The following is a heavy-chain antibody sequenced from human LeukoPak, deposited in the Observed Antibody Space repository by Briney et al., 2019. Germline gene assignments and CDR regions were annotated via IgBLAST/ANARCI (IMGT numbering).Heavy chain of an antibody. CDR1: GFTFSNAW. J-gene: IGHJ4*02. D-gene: IGHD3-10*01. V-gene: IGHV3-15*01. Sequence: GGSLRLSCAASGFTFSNAWMSWVRQAPEKGLEWVGRIKSKTDGGTTDYAAPVKGRFTISRDDSKNTLYLQMNSLKTEDTAVYYCTTDPVVGLLWFGESFLGYWGQGTLVTVSS. CDR2: IKSKTDGGTT. CDR3: TTDPVVGLLWFGESFLGY.